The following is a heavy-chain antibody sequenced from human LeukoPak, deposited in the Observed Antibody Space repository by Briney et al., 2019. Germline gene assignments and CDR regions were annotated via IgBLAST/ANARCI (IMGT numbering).Heavy chain of an antibody. CDR2: IYHSGST. CDR3: ARESLSGCSGGSCYSGGNDY. Sequence: SETLSLTCTVSGYSISSGYYWGWIRQPPGKGLEWIGSIYHSGSTYYNPSLKSRVTISVDTSKNQFPLKLSSVTAADTAVYYCARESLSGCSGGSCYSGGNDYWGQGTLVTVSS. CDR1: GYSISSGYY. J-gene: IGHJ4*02. D-gene: IGHD2-15*01. V-gene: IGHV4-38-2*02.